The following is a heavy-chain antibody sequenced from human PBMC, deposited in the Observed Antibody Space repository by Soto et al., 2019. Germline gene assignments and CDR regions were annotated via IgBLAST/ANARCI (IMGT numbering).Heavy chain of an antibody. D-gene: IGHD2-2*01. J-gene: IGHJ4*02. CDR2: INAGNGNT. CDR3: ARETCSSTSCPIDY. V-gene: IGHV1-3*01. Sequence: ASVKVSCKASGYTFTSYAMRWVRQAPGQRLEWMGWINAGNGNTKYSQKFQGRVTITRDTSASTAYMELSSLRSEDTAVYYCARETCSSTSCPIDYWGQGTLVTVSS. CDR1: GYTFTSYA.